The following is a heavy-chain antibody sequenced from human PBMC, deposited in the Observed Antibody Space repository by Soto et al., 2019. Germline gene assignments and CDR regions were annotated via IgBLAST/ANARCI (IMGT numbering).Heavy chain of an antibody. Sequence: QVQLVESGGGVVQPGRSLRLSCAASGFTFSSYGMHWVRQAPGKGLEWVAVIWYDGSNKYYADSVKGRFTISRDNSKNTLYLQMNRLRAEDTAVYYCASGVGEYSSSSYYYYFDYWGQGTLVTVSS. D-gene: IGHD6-6*01. CDR3: ASGVGEYSSSSYYYYFDY. CDR1: GFTFSSYG. CDR2: IWYDGSNK. V-gene: IGHV3-33*01. J-gene: IGHJ4*02.